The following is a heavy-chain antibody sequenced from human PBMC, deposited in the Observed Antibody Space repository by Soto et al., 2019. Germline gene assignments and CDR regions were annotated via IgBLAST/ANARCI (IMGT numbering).Heavy chain of an antibody. CDR1: GFTLSDYY. Sequence: QVQLVESGGGVVKPGGSLRLSCAASGFTLSDYYMSWIRQAPGRGLEWVSYISGSSSDTNYADSVKGRFTISRDNAKNSLYLQMNSLRAEDTAVYYCARGIHNNYGVTPAYWGQGTLVTVSS. CDR3: ARGIHNNYGVTPAY. J-gene: IGHJ4*02. V-gene: IGHV3-11*05. CDR2: ISGSSSDT. D-gene: IGHD4-17*01.